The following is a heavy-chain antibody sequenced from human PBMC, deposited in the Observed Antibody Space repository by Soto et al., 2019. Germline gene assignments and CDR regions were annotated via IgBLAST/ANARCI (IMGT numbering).Heavy chain of an antibody. V-gene: IGHV4-34*01. CDR2: INHSGST. CDR1: GGSFSGYY. J-gene: IGHJ4*02. Sequence: QVQLQQWGAGLLKPSETLSLTCAVYGGSFSGYYWSWIRQPPGKGLEWIGEINHSGSTNYNPSLKSRVTISVDTSKNQFSLKLSSVTAADTAVYYCARYHGYDYGDYYFDYWGQGTLVTVSS. CDR3: ARYHGYDYGDYYFDY. D-gene: IGHD4-17*01.